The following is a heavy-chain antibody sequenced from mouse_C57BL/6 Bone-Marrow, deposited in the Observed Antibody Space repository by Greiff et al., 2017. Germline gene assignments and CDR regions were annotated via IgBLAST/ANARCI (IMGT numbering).Heavy chain of an antibody. CDR3: ERDRYSNYRIPAMDY. J-gene: IGHJ4*01. CDR2: IYPGDGDT. D-gene: IGHD2-5*01. V-gene: IGHV1-80*01. CDR1: GYAFSSYW. Sequence: VKLVESGAELVKPGASVKISCKASGYAFSSYWMNWVKQRPGKGLEWIGQIYPGDGDTTYNGKFKGKATLTADTSSSTAYMQLSSLTSEDSAVYFCERDRYSNYRIPAMDYWGQGTSVTVSS.